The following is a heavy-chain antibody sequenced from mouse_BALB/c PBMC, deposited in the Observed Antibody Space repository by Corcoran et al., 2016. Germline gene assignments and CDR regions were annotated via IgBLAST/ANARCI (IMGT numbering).Heavy chain of an antibody. CDR1: GYTFTNYG. V-gene: IGHV9-1*02. CDR3: TIYYDYSLDY. D-gene: IGHD2-4*01. CDR2: INTDTGEP. Sequence: QIQLVQSGPELKKPGETVKISCKASGYTFTNYGMNWVKQAPGKGLKWMGWINTDTGEPTYADDFKGRFAFSLETSASTACLQINILKNDYKATYFWTIYYDYSLDYWGQGTSVTVSS. J-gene: IGHJ4*01.